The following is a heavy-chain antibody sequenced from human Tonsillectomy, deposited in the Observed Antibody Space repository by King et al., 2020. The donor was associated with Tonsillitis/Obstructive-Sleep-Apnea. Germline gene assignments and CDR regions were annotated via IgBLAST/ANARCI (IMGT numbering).Heavy chain of an antibody. J-gene: IGHJ2*01. CDR3: ARDLDSSGWYWYFDL. Sequence: VQLVESGGGSVKPGGSLRLSCAASGYTFSDYYMSWIRQAPGKGLEWVSYISSSGSTIYYADSVKGRFTISRDNAKNSLNLPMNSLRAEDTAVYYCARDLDSSGWYWYFDLWGRGTLVTVSS. V-gene: IGHV3-11*01. CDR2: ISSSGSTI. D-gene: IGHD6-19*01. CDR1: GYTFSDYY.